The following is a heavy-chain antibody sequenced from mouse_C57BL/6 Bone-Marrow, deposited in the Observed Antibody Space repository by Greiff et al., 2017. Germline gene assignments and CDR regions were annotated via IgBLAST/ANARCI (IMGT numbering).Heavy chain of an antibody. J-gene: IGHJ3*01. V-gene: IGHV1-66*01. Sequence: QVQPQQSGPELVKPGASVKISCKASGYSFTSYYIHWVKQRPGQGLEWIGWIYPGSGNTKYNEKFKGKATLTADTSSSTAYMQLSSLTSEDSAVYYCARDYHYYGSSYEGFAYWGQGTLVTVSA. CDR2: IYPGSGNT. CDR3: ARDYHYYGSSYEGFAY. CDR1: GYSFTSYY. D-gene: IGHD1-1*01.